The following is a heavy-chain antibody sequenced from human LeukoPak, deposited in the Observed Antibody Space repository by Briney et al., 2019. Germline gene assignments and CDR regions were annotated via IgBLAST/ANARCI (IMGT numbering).Heavy chain of an antibody. CDR1: GFTFTSVW. Sequence: GGSLRLSCAASGFTFTSVWMHWFRQVPGRGLVWISRISTDGAITGYADSVKGRFTISRDNAKNTLYLQKNRLRAEDTAVYYCARDRTTVTLFDYWGQGALVTVSS. V-gene: IGHV3-74*01. J-gene: IGHJ4*02. CDR3: ARDRTTVTLFDY. D-gene: IGHD4-17*01. CDR2: ISTDGAIT.